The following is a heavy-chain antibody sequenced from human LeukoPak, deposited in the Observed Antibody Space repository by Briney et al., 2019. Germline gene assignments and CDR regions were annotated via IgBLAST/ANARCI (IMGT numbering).Heavy chain of an antibody. Sequence: ASVKVSCKGSGYSFTTYGITWVGQAPGQGREWMGWISAYNGNKNDAQKLQGRGTMTTDTSTSTAYMELRSLRSDDTAVYYCARGSDCSGGSCYEFDYWGQGTLVTVSS. J-gene: IGHJ4*02. CDR1: GYSFTTYG. V-gene: IGHV1-18*01. CDR2: ISAYNGNK. CDR3: ARGSDCSGGSCYEFDY. D-gene: IGHD2-15*01.